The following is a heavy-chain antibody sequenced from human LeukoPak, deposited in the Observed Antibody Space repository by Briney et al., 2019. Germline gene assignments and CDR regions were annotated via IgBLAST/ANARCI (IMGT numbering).Heavy chain of an antibody. J-gene: IGHJ6*03. CDR3: AIDSGLWLPPGHYYYCYMDV. V-gene: IGHV1-69*01. Sequence: SVKVSCKASGGTFSSYAISWVRQAPGQGLEWMGGIIPIFGTANYAQKFQGRVTITADESTSTAYMELSSLRSEDTAVYYCAIDSGLWLPPGHYYYCYMDVWGKGTTVTVSS. CDR1: GGTFSSYA. CDR2: IIPIFGTA. D-gene: IGHD5-18*01.